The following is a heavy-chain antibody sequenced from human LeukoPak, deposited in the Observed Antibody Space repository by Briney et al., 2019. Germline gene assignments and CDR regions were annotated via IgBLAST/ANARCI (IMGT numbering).Heavy chain of an antibody. Sequence: ASVKVSCKASGYTFTSYDINWVRQATEQGLEWMGWMNPNSGNTGYAQKFQGRVTMTRNTSISTAYMELSSLRSEDTAVYYCARVPYCGGDCYNRYFDYWGQGTLVTVSS. CDR3: ARVPYCGGDCYNRYFDY. D-gene: IGHD2-21*02. CDR1: GYTFTSYD. V-gene: IGHV1-8*01. J-gene: IGHJ4*02. CDR2: MNPNSGNT.